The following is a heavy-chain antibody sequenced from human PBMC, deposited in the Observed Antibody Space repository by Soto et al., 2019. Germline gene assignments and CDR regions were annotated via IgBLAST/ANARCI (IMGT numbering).Heavy chain of an antibody. J-gene: IGHJ6*02. CDR1: GYSFTSYW. D-gene: IGHD3-10*01. V-gene: IGHV5-10-1*01. CDR2: IDPSDSYT. CDR3: ARRDYYGSGSYYVKAPYYYGMDV. Sequence: GESLKISCKGSGYSFTSYWISWVRQMPGKGLEWMGRIDPSDSYTNYSPSFQGHVTISADKSISTAYLQWSSLKASDTAMYYCARRDYYGSGSYYVKAPYYYGMDVWGQGTTVTVS.